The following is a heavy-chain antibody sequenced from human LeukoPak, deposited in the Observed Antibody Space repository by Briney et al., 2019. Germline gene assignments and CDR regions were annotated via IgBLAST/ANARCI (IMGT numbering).Heavy chain of an antibody. CDR3: ARDQMEQLVRDNWFDP. Sequence: GGSLRLSCAASGFTFSDYYMSWIRQAPGKGLEWVSYISSSGSTIYYADSVKGRFTISRDNAKNSLYLQMNSLRAEDTAVYYCARDQMEQLVRDNWFDPWGQGTLVTVSS. J-gene: IGHJ5*02. V-gene: IGHV3-11*04. CDR1: GFTFSDYY. CDR2: ISSSGSTI. D-gene: IGHD6-6*01.